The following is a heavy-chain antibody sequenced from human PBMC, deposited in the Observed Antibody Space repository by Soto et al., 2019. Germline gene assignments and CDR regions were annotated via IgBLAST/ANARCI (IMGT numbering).Heavy chain of an antibody. CDR2: IYYSGST. J-gene: IGHJ4*02. CDR3: GSGSNRLDY. V-gene: IGHV4-59*01. Sequence: SETLSLTCPFSGFSISSYYWSWIRQPPGKGLEWIGYIYYSGSTNYNPSLKSRVTISVDTSKNQFSLKLSSVTAADTAVYYCGSGSNRLDYWGQGTLVTVSS. CDR1: GFSISSYY. D-gene: IGHD3-10*01.